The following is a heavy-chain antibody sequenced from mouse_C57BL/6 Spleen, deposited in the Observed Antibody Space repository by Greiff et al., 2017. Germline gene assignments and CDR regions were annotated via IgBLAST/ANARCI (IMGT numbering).Heavy chain of an antibody. CDR2: IYPGDGDT. Sequence: VQLQQSGPELVKPGASVKISCKASGYAFSSSWMYWVKQRPGKGLEWIGRIYPGDGDTNYNGKFKGKATLTADKSSSTAYMQLRSLTSEDSAVYFYDRYGLMDYWGQGTSVTVSS. D-gene: IGHD1-1*02. CDR1: GYAFSSSW. J-gene: IGHJ4*01. V-gene: IGHV1-82*01. CDR3: DRYGLMDY.